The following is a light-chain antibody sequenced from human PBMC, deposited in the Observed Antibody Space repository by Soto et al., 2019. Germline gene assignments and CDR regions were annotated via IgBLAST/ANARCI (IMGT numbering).Light chain of an antibody. Sequence: EILLTQSPCTLSLSPGERATLSCRASQSVSSSYLAWYQQKPGHAPSLLIYGASTRATGIPDRFSGSGPGTDFTLTISRLEPEDFAVFYCQQYGSSITFGQGTRLEIK. CDR1: QSVSSSY. CDR2: GAS. J-gene: IGKJ5*01. V-gene: IGKV3-20*01. CDR3: QQYGSSIT.